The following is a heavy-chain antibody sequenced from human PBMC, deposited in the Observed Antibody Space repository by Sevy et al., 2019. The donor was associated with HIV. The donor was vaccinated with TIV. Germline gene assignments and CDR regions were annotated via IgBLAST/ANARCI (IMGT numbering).Heavy chain of an antibody. Sequence: ASVKVSCKASGYTFASYDINWVRQATGQGLEWMGWMNPNSGNTGCAQKFQGRVTMTRNTSISTVYMELSSLRSEDTAVYYCAIYYYDSSGYYPQFDYWGQGTLVTVSS. CDR2: MNPNSGNT. D-gene: IGHD3-22*01. V-gene: IGHV1-8*01. CDR3: AIYYYDSSGYYPQFDY. J-gene: IGHJ4*02. CDR1: GYTFASYD.